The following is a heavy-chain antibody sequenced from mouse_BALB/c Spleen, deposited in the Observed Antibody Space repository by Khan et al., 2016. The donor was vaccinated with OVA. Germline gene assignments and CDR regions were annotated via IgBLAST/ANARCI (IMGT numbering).Heavy chain of an antibody. CDR2: ISSGGST. J-gene: IGHJ4*01. Sequence: EVELVESGGGLVKPGGSLKLPCAASGFTFSRYAMSWVRQTPEKRLEWVASISSGGSTYYPDSVKGRFTISRDNARNILYLQMSSLRSEDTAMYYYAGGYAMDYWGQGTLVTVSS. CDR1: GFTFSRYA. V-gene: IGHV5-6-5*01. CDR3: AGGYAMDY.